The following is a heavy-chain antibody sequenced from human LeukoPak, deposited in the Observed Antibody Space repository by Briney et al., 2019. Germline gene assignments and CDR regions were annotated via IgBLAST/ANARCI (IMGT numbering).Heavy chain of an antibody. V-gene: IGHV3-74*01. Sequence: GGSLRLSCAASGFTFSTHWMHWVRQAPGKGLVWVSRMNGDGSSTKYADSVKGRFTISRDNAKNTLYLQMNSLRAEDTAVYYCARDRGGDCCAHDYWGQGTLVTVSS. CDR1: GFTFSTHW. D-gene: IGHD2-21*02. CDR2: MNGDGSST. CDR3: ARDRGGDCCAHDY. J-gene: IGHJ4*02.